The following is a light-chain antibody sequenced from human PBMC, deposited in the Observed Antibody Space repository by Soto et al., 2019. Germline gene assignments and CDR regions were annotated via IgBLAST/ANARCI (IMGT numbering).Light chain of an antibody. CDR2: ANT. CDR3: QSYDSRLSEYV. V-gene: IGLV1-40*01. Sequence: QSVLTQPPSLSGAPGQRVTISCTGSSSNIGAGFDVHWYQQVPGTAPRLLINANTNRPSGVPDRFSGSKSGTSASLAITGLQPEAEADYFCQSYDSRLSEYVFGSGTKLTVL. CDR1: SSNIGAGFD. J-gene: IGLJ1*01.